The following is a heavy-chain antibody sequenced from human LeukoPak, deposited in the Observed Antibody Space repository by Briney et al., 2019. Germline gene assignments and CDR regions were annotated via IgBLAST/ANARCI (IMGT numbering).Heavy chain of an antibody. V-gene: IGHV4-59*01. CDR2: IYYSGST. CDR1: GGSISSYY. CDR3: ARGEWWYYGSGGGQNYYYYYGMDV. J-gene: IGHJ6*04. D-gene: IGHD3-10*01. Sequence: SETLSLTCTVSGGSISSYYWSWIRQPPGKGLEWIGYIYYSGSTNYNPSLKSRVTISVDTSKNLFSLKLSSVTAADTAVYYCARGEWWYYGSGGGQNYYYYYGMDVWGKGTTVTVSS.